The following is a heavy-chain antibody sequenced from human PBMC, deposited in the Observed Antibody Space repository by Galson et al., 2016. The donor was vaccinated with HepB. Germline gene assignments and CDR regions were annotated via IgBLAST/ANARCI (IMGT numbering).Heavy chain of an antibody. CDR1: GFTFSDYY. CDR3: ARVLGDVGWSPADS. Sequence: LRLSCAASGFTFSDYYMSWVRQAPGKGLEWISYIADSGATLYNADSVKGRFTISRDNAKNSLYLQMNSLRVEDTAMYYCARVLGDVGWSPADSWGQGTLVTVSS. V-gene: IGHV3-11*04. CDR2: IADSGATL. J-gene: IGHJ4*02. D-gene: IGHD3-16*01.